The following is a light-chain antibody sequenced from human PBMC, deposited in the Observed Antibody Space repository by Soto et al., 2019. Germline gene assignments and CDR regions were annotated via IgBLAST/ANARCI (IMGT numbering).Light chain of an antibody. CDR1: QSVGSA. Sequence: EIVMTQSPATLSVSPGETATLSCRASQSVGSAVAWYQHKPGQAPRLLIVGASIRATGVPGRLSGGGSGTEFTLTVSSLQSEDFAVYYCQQYNDWPPLTFGGGTTVEIK. CDR3: QQYNDWPPLT. J-gene: IGKJ4*01. CDR2: GAS. V-gene: IGKV3-15*01.